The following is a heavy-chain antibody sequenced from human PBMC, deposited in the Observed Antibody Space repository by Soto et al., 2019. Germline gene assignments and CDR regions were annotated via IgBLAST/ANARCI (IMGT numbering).Heavy chain of an antibody. CDR1: VFTFSDYY. CDR2: ISSSSSYT. V-gene: IGHV3-11*06. J-gene: IGHJ4*02. Sequence: SLRLSCAASVFTFSDYYMSWIRQAPGKGLEWVSYISSSSSYTNYADSVKGRFTISRDNAKNSLYLQMNSLRAEDTAVYYCASDGYHEGVFDYCCQGPLVTVS. D-gene: IGHD5-12*01. CDR3: ASDGYHEGVFDY.